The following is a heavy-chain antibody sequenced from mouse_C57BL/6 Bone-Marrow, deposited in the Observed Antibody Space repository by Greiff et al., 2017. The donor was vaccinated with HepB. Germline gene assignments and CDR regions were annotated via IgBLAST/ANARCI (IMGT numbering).Heavy chain of an antibody. V-gene: IGHV1-19*01. CDR2: INPYNGGT. CDR1: GYTFTDYY. Sequence: EVQLQQSGPVLVKPGASVKMSCKASGYTFTDYYMNWVKQSHGKSLEWIGAINPYNGGTSYNQKFKGKATLTVDKSSSTAYMELNSLTSEDSAVYYCARWPITTVVADYWGQGTTLTVSS. J-gene: IGHJ2*01. CDR3: ARWPITTVVADY. D-gene: IGHD1-1*01.